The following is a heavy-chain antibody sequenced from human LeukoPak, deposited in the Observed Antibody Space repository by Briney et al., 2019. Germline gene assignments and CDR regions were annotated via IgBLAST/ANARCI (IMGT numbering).Heavy chain of an antibody. Sequence: PGGSLRLSCAASGFTFSSYAMSWVRQAPGKGLEWVPAISGSGGSTYYADSVKGRFTISRDNSKNTLYLQMNSLRAEDTAVYYCAKAPSRTLEVAATFFDYWGQGTLVTVSS. CDR2: ISGSGGST. CDR3: AKAPSRTLEVAATFFDY. CDR1: GFTFSSYA. J-gene: IGHJ4*02. D-gene: IGHD2-15*01. V-gene: IGHV3-23*01.